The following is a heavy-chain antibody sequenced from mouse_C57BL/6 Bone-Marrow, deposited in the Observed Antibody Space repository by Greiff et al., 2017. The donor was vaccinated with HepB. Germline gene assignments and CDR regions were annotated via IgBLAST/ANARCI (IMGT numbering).Heavy chain of an antibody. CDR1: GYTFTSYW. Sequence: QVQLKQPGAELVRPGSSVKLSCKASGYTFTSYWMHWVKQRPIQGLEWIGNIDPSDSETHYNQKFKDKATLTVDKSSSTAYMQLSSLTSEDSAVYYCARWIYYGNFYYFDYWGQGTTLTVSS. V-gene: IGHV1-52*01. CDR3: ARWIYYGNFYYFDY. J-gene: IGHJ2*01. D-gene: IGHD2-1*01. CDR2: IDPSDSET.